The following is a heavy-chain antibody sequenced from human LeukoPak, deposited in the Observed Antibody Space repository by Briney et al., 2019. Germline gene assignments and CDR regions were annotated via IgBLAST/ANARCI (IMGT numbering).Heavy chain of an antibody. V-gene: IGHV4-39*01. CDR3: ARHYTVTPDY. CDR1: GDSISRSSYY. J-gene: IGHJ4*02. CDR2: IHYGGST. D-gene: IGHD4-17*01. Sequence: SETLSLTCTVTGDSISRSSYYWGWIRQPPGKGLEWIGSIHYGGSTYSNPSLKSRVTISVHTSKNQFSLKLSSVTAADTAVYYCARHYTVTPDYWGQGTLVTVSS.